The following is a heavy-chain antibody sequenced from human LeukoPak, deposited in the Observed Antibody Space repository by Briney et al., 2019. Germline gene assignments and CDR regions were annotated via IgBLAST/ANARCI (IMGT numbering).Heavy chain of an antibody. J-gene: IGHJ4*02. D-gene: IGHD6-13*01. CDR2: IYHSGST. CDR1: GGSISSGGYS. CDR3: ASSSSWYYYNINY. V-gene: IGHV4-30-2*01. Sequence: ASETLSLTCAVSGGSISSGGYSWSWIRQPPGKGLEWIGYIYHSGSTYYNPSLKSRVTISVDRSKNQFSLKLSSVTAADTAVYYCASSSSWYYYNINYWGQGTLVTVSS.